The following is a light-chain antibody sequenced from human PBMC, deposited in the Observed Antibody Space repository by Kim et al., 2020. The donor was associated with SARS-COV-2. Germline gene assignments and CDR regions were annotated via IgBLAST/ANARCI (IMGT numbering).Light chain of an antibody. Sequence: GKSVTIYCSGSSANIGSNTVKWYQQLPGTAPKLLIYSYNQRPSGVPDRFSGSKSGTSASLAISGLQSEDEADYYCAAWDDSLNGVVFGGGTQLTVL. CDR3: AAWDDSLNGVV. V-gene: IGLV1-44*01. J-gene: IGLJ2*01. CDR1: SANIGSNT. CDR2: SYN.